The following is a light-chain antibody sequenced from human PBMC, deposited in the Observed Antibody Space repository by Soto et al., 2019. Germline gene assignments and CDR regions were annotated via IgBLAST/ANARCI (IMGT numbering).Light chain of an antibody. V-gene: IGKV1-27*01. CDR2: AAS. J-gene: IGKJ5*01. CDR1: QGISNY. Sequence: DIQMTQSPSSLSASVGDRFTITCRASQGISNYLSWYQQKPGKVPKLLIYAASTLQSGVPSRFSGSGSGTDFTLTISSLQPEDVATYYCQKYDSAPFTVGQGTRLEIK. CDR3: QKYDSAPFT.